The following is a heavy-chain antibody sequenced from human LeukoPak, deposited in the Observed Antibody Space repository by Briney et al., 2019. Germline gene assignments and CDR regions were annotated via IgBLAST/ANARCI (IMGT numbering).Heavy chain of an antibody. CDR2: IYYSGST. D-gene: IGHD3-3*02. CDR1: GGSISSSSYY. V-gene: IGHV4-39*01. CDR3: ARLNFAHLYYFDY. J-gene: IGHJ4*02. Sequence: SETLSLTCTVSGGSISSSSYYWGWIRQPPGKGLEWIGSIYYSGSTYYNPSLKSRVTISVDTSKNQFSLKLSSVTAADTAVYYCARLNFAHLYYFDYWGQGTLVTVSS.